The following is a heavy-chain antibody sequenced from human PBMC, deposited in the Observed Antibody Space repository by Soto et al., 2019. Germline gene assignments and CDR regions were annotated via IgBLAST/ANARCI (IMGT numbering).Heavy chain of an antibody. CDR3: ARHSSEDIAPNYFDY. D-gene: IGHD5-12*01. V-gene: IGHV4-39*01. CDR1: GGSISSSSYY. J-gene: IGHJ4*02. Sequence: SETLSLTCTVSGGSISSSSYYWGWIRQPPGKGLEWIGSIYYSGSTYYNQSLKSRVTISVDTSKNQFSLKLSSVTAADTAVYYCARHSSEDIAPNYFDYWGQGTLVTVSS. CDR2: IYYSGST.